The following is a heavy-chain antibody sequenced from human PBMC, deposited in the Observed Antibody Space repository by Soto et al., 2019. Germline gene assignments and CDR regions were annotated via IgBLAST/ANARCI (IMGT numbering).Heavy chain of an antibody. D-gene: IGHD4-17*01. Sequence: QVQLVESGGGEVQPGRSLTLSCAASGFTFSTYGMHWVRQTPGKGLEWVAVISYDGTNKFYSDSVKGRFTISRDNFKNTLTLEINSRRADDTAVYSCAKDLQSYGDYDYYCYGMDVWGLGTRVTVSS. V-gene: IGHV3-30*18. CDR2: ISYDGTNK. CDR1: GFTFSTYG. J-gene: IGHJ6*02. CDR3: AKDLQSYGDYDYYCYGMDV.